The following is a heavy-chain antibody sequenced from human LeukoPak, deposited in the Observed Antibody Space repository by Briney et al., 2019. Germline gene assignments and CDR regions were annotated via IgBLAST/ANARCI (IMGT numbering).Heavy chain of an antibody. Sequence: ASVKVSCKASGYTFTSYDINWVRQATGQGLEWMGWMNPNSGNTGYAQKFQGRVTMTRNTSISTAYMELSSLRSEDTAVYYCARAKLRGVLYCYYYYMDVWGKGTTVTVSS. CDR2: MNPNSGNT. D-gene: IGHD1-7*01. V-gene: IGHV1-8*01. CDR3: ARAKLRGVLYCYYYYMDV. CDR1: GYTFTSYD. J-gene: IGHJ6*03.